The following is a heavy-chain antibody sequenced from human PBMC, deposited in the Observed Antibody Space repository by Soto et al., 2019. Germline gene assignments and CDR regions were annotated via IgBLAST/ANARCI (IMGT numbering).Heavy chain of an antibody. J-gene: IGHJ6*02. D-gene: IGHD2-2*01. CDR3: ARGISTTRYYYYYGMDV. V-gene: IGHV1-46*01. CDR1: GYTLTSYY. CDR2: INPSGGIT. Sequence: ASVKVSCKASGYTLTSYYLHWVLQAPGQGPEWMGIINPSGGITNDAQKFQDRVTMTSDTSTSTVYMELSRLRSEYTAVYYCARGISTTRYYYYYGMDVWGQGTTVTVSS.